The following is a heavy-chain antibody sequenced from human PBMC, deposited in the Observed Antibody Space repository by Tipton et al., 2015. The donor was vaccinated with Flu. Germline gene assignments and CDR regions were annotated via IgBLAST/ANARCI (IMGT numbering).Heavy chain of an antibody. J-gene: IGHJ4*02. V-gene: IGHV4-4*07. CDR2: IYSSGAT. Sequence: GSLRLSCTVSGGSIRSDYWSWIRQPAGKGPEWIGRIYSSGATNYNPSLKSRVTMSVDMSQNQFSLNLSSVTAADTAVYYCVRCKSGSYCHCFDYWGQGTLVPVSS. CDR3: VRCKSGSYCHCFDY. D-gene: IGHD1-26*01. CDR1: GGSIRSDY.